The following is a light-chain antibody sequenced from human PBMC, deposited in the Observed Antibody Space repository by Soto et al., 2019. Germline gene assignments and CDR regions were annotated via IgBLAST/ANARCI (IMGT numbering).Light chain of an antibody. CDR3: SLYTSSSTYV. CDR2: EVS. CDR1: SSDVGGDNR. V-gene: IGLV2-18*01. Sequence: QSALTQPPSVSGSPGQSVTISWTGTSSDVGGDNRVSWYQQPPGTAPKLIIYEVSNRPSGVPDRFSGSKSGNTASLTISGLQAEDEADYFCSLYTSSSTYVFGTGTKVTVL. J-gene: IGLJ1*01.